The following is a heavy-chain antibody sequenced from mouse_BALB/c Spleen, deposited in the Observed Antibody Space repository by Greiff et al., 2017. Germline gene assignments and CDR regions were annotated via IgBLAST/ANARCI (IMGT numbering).Heavy chain of an antibody. D-gene: IGHD2-4*01. CDR2: IDPENGNT. V-gene: IGHV14-1*02. Sequence: VQLQQSGAELVRPGALVKLSCKASGFNIKDYYMHWVKQRPEQGLEWIGWIDPENGNTIYDPKFQGKASITADTSSNTAYLQLSSLTSEDTAVYYCVIYYDYGFAYWGQGTLVTVSA. CDR1: GFNIKDYY. J-gene: IGHJ3*01. CDR3: VIYYDYGFAY.